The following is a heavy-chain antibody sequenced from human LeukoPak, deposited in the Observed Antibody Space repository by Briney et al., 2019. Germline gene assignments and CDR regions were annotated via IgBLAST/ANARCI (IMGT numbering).Heavy chain of an antibody. CDR2: LYSSGST. CDR3: ARHSLAAAGFDP. V-gene: IGHV4-39*01. J-gene: IGHJ5*02. D-gene: IGHD6-13*01. CDR1: GVSISSSSYY. Sequence: SETLSLTCTVSGVSISSSSYYWGWIRQPPGTGLEWVGSLYSSGSTDYNPSLKSRVTISVDTSKNQFSLKLSSVTAAGTAVYYCARHSLAAAGFDPWGQGTLVTVSS.